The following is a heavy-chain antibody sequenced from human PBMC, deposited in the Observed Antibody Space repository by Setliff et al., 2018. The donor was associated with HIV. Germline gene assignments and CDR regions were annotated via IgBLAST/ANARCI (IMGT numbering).Heavy chain of an antibody. V-gene: IGHV4-38-2*01. J-gene: IGHJ4*02. CDR2: IHQSGTT. CDR1: GYSISSGYY. CDR3: GLAMGGHCSDGRCYCFDL. D-gene: IGHD2-15*01. Sequence: SETLSLTCSVSGYSISSGYYWGWIRHSPGEGLEWIGSIHQSGTTSYSPSLKSRVSISIDRSKKQFSLRLSSVTAADTAVYYCGLAMGGHCSDGRCYCFDLWGQGALVTVSS.